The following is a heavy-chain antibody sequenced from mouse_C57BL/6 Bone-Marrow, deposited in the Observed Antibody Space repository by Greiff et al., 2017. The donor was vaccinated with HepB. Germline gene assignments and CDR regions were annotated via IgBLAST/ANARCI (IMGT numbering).Heavy chain of an antibody. CDR2: ISDGGSYT. V-gene: IGHV5-4*01. D-gene: IGHD1-1*01. CDR1: GFTFSSYA. J-gene: IGHJ1*03. CDR3: ARAVGLLRYFDV. Sequence: EVHLVESGGGLVKPGGSLKLSCAASGFTFSSYAMSWVRQTPEKRLEWVATISDGGSYTYYPDNVKGRFTISRDNAKNNLYLQMSHLKSEDTAMYYCARAVGLLRYFDVWGTGTTVTVSS.